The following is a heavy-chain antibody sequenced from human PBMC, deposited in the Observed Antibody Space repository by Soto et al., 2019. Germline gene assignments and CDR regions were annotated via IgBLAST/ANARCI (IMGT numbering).Heavy chain of an antibody. CDR2: ISAYNGNT. J-gene: IGHJ1*01. D-gene: IGHD6-19*01. CDR3: AVQGAVAGIEYFQH. Sequence: ASVKVSCKASGYTFTSYGISWVRQAPGQGLEWMGWISAYNGNTNYAQKLQGRVTMTTDTSTSTAYMELRSLRSDDTAVYYCAVQGAVAGIEYFQHWGQGTLVTVSS. V-gene: IGHV1-18*01. CDR1: GYTFTSYG.